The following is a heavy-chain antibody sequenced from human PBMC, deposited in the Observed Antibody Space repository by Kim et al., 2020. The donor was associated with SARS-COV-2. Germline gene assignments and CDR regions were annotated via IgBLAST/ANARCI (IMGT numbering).Heavy chain of an antibody. J-gene: IGHJ4*02. D-gene: IGHD1-7*01. CDR2: IYYSGST. CDR3: ASPRKYSWNYNY. CDR1: GGSISSSSYY. Sequence: SETLSLTCTVSGGSISSSSYYWGWIRQPPGKGLEWIGSIYYSGSTYYNPSLKSRVTISVDTSKNQFSLKLSSVTAADTAVYYCASPRKYSWNYNYWGQGTLVTVSS. V-gene: IGHV4-39*01.